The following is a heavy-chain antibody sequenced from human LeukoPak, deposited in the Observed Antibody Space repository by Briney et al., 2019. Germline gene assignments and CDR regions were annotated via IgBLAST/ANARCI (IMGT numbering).Heavy chain of an antibody. CDR1: GFIFSNYW. Sequence: GGSLRLSCTASGFIFSNYWMSWVRQAPGKGPEWVASIKQDESEKYYVDSVKGRFTTSRDNAKSSLYLQMNALRGEDTAVYYCARLVGDVTTWDCWGQGTLVTVSS. CDR2: IKQDESEK. J-gene: IGHJ4*02. D-gene: IGHD1-26*01. CDR3: ARLVGDVTTWDC. V-gene: IGHV3-7*03.